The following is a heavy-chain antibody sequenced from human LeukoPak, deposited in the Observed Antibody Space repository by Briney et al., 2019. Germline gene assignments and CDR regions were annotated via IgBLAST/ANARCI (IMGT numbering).Heavy chain of an antibody. Sequence: PGGSLRLSCAASGFTFSSYWMSWVRQAPGKGLEWVANIKQDGSEKYYVDSVKGRFTISRDNAKNSLYLQMNSLRAEDTAVYYCAREGGYSGSYGFDYWGQGTLVTVSS. V-gene: IGHV3-7*01. CDR3: AREGGYSGSYGFDY. CDR1: GFTFSSYW. CDR2: IKQDGSEK. J-gene: IGHJ4*02. D-gene: IGHD1-26*01.